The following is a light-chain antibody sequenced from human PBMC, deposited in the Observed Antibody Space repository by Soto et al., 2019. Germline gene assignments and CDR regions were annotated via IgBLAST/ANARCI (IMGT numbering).Light chain of an antibody. J-gene: IGKJ1*01. CDR1: QSIRSN. CDR3: QQYDNWPWT. CDR2: GTS. Sequence: EIVMTQSPATLSVSPGERATLSCRADQSIRSNLAWYQQKPGQAPRLLIYGTSTRATGIPARFSGGGSGTEFTLSFSSLQSEDFALYYCQQYDNWPWTFGQGTKVEIQ. V-gene: IGKV3-15*01.